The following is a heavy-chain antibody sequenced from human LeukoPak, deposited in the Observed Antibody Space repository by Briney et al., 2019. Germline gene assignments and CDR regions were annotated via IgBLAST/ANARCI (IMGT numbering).Heavy chain of an antibody. CDR2: INPSGGST. V-gene: IGHV1-46*01. D-gene: IGHD2-15*01. Sequence: GASVKVSCKASGYTFTSYYMHWVRQAPGQGLEWMGIINPSGGSTSYAQKFQGRVTMTRDTSTSTVYMELSSLRSEDTAVDYCIVVVVAATQGAGYWGQGTLVTVSS. CDR1: GYTFTSYY. CDR3: IVVVVAATQGAGY. J-gene: IGHJ4*02.